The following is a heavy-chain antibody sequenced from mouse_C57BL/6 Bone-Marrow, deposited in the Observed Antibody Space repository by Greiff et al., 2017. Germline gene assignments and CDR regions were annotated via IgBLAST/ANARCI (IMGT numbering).Heavy chain of an antibody. J-gene: IGHJ3*01. Sequence: QVQLQQPGAELVKPGASVKLSCKASGYTFTSYWMHWVKQRPGQGLEWIGMIHPNSGSTNYTEKFKSKATLTVDKSSSTAYMQLSSLTSEDSAVYYCARCGSNYGNGAWFADWGQGTLVTVSA. CDR2: IHPNSGST. V-gene: IGHV1-64*01. D-gene: IGHD2-1*01. CDR3: ARCGSNYGNGAWFAD. CDR1: GYTFTSYW.